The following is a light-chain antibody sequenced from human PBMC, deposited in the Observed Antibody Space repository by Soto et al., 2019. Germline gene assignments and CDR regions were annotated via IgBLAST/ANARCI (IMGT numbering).Light chain of an antibody. V-gene: IGLV2-14*01. Sequence: SALTQPASVSGSPGQSITISCTGTSSDVGGYKYVSWYQQHPGKAPKLMIYEVSNRPSGVSNRFSGSKSGNTASLTISGLQAEDEADYYCSSYTSGSTPDVFGTGTKVTVL. CDR1: SSDVGGYKY. CDR3: SSYTSGSTPDV. J-gene: IGLJ1*01. CDR2: EVS.